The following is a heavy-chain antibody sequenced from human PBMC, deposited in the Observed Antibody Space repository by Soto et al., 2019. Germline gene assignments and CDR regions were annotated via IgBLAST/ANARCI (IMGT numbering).Heavy chain of an antibody. J-gene: IGHJ6*03. V-gene: IGHV3-66*01. Sequence: GGSLRLSCAASGFTVSSNYMSWVRQAPGKGLEWVSVIYSGGSTYYADSVKGRFTISRDNSKNTLYLQMNSLRAEDTAVYYCARGAAAGEQYYYYYYYMDVWGKGTTVTVSS. CDR3: ARGAAAGEQYYYYYYYMDV. D-gene: IGHD6-13*01. CDR1: GFTVSSNY. CDR2: IYSGGST.